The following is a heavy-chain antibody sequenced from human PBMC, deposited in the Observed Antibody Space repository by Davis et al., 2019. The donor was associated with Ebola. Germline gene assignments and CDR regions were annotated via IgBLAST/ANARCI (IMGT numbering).Heavy chain of an antibody. CDR3: TRDGPLKVPAAIRGFDY. CDR2: IRSKAYGGTT. J-gene: IGHJ4*02. D-gene: IGHD2-2*02. Sequence: GESLKISCTASGFTFGDYAMSWFRQAPGKGLEWVGFIRSKAYGGTTEYAASVKGRFTISRDDSKSIAYLQMNSLKTEDTAVYYCTRDGPLKVPAAIRGFDYWGQGTLVTVSS. CDR1: GFTFGDYA. V-gene: IGHV3-49*03.